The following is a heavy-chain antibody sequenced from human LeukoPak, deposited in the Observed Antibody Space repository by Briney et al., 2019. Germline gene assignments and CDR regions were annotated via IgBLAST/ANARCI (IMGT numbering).Heavy chain of an antibody. D-gene: IGHD3-9*01. V-gene: IGHV1-69*04. J-gene: IGHJ6*02. Sequence: ASVKVSCKASGGTFNTHAINWVRQAPGQGLEWLGRIIPILAVTNYAQRIQGRVTMTADMSARTVYMELASLRSDDTAVYYCAKGEEYDALAGYRDYYYGMDVWGQGTTVTVSS. CDR3: AKGEEYDALAGYRDYYYGMDV. CDR1: GGTFNTHA. CDR2: IIPILAVT.